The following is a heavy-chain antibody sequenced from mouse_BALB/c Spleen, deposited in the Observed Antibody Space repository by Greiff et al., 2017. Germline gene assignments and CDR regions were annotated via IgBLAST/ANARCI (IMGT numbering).Heavy chain of an antibody. V-gene: IGHV1S137*01. Sequence: VQLQQSGAELVRPGVSVKISCKGSGYTFTDYAMHWVKQSHAKSLEWIGVISTYYGDASYNQKFKGKVTMTVDKSSSTAYMELARLTSEDSAIYYCAREITTVVAGAMDYWGQGTSVTVSS. CDR1: GYTFTDYA. CDR2: ISTYYGDA. J-gene: IGHJ4*01. CDR3: AREITTVVAGAMDY. D-gene: IGHD1-1*01.